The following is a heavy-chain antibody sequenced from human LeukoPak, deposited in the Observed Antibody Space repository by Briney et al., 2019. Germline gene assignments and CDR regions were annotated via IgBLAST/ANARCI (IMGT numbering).Heavy chain of an antibody. CDR3: TTDNIVGATYFDY. Sequence: PGGSLRLSCAASGFTFSSYAMSWVRQAPGKGLEWVGRIKSKTDGGTTDYAAPVKGRFTISRDDSKNTLYLQMNSLKTEDTAVYYCTTDNIVGATYFDYWGQGTLVTVSS. CDR1: GFTFSSYA. V-gene: IGHV3-15*01. J-gene: IGHJ4*02. CDR2: IKSKTDGGTT. D-gene: IGHD1-26*01.